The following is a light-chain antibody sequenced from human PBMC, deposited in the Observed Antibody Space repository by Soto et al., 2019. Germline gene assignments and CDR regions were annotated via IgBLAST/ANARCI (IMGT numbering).Light chain of an antibody. CDR3: MQALQAWT. V-gene: IGKV2-28*01. J-gene: IGKJ1*01. Sequence: DIVMTQSPLSLPVTPGEPASIACRSSQSLLHSNGYNYLDWYMQKPGQSPQILIYLGSNRASGVPDRFSGSGSGTDFTLKISRVEAEDVGVYYCMQALQAWTFGQGTKVDIK. CDR1: QSLLHSNGYNY. CDR2: LGS.